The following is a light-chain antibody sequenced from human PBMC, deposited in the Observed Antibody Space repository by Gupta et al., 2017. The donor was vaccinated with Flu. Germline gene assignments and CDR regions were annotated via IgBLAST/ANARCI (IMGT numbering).Light chain of an antibody. J-gene: IGKJ2*01. V-gene: IGKV4-1*01. Sequence: IVMTQSPDSLPVSLGERATSNCKASQSVLYSSNNKNYLAWYQQKPGQPPKLLIYWASNRASGVAGRFSGRGSGTDFTLTISSLQPEDVAVYYCQQYDSAPTFGPGTRMEIK. CDR3: QQYDSAPT. CDR1: QSVLYSSNNKNY. CDR2: WAS.